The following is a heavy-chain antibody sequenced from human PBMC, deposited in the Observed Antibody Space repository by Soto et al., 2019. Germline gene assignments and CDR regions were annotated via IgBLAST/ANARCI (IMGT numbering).Heavy chain of an antibody. Sequence: PGGSLRLSCAASGFTFENYAMHWVRQGPGKGLEWVAGISWKSGSIGYADSVRGRFTISRDNAKNSLYLQMNSLRPEDTALYYCAKDKVYSNYQYYFASWGQGTLVTVSS. V-gene: IGHV3-9*01. J-gene: IGHJ4*02. CDR3: AKDKVYSNYQYYFAS. CDR2: ISWKSGSI. D-gene: IGHD4-4*01. CDR1: GFTFENYA.